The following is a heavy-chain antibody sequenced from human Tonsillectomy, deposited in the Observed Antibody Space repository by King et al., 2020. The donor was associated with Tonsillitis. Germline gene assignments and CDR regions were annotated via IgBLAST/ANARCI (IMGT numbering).Heavy chain of an antibody. CDR2: IYPGDSDT. CDR3: ARRTLKFVPGSIVYFEY. J-gene: IGHJ4*02. D-gene: IGHD2-2*01. Sequence: VQLVESGAEVKKPGESLKISCKGSGYSFTNYWIGWVRQMPGKGLEWMGIIYPGDSDTRYSPSFQGQVTISADKSISTAYLQWSSLKASDTAMYYCARRTLKFVPGSIVYFEYWGQGTLVTVSS. CDR1: GYSFTNYW. V-gene: IGHV5-51*03.